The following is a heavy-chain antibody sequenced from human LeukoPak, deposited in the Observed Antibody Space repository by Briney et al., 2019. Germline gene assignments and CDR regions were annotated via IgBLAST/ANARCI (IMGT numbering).Heavy chain of an antibody. CDR2: IWYDGSNK. D-gene: IGHD2-15*01. CDR3: ARGDLTAFLELLIDY. J-gene: IGHJ4*02. V-gene: IGHV3-33*01. CDR1: GFTFSSYG. Sequence: GGSLRLSCAASGFTFSSYGMHWVRQAPGKGLEWVAVIWYDGSNKYYADSVRGRFTISGDNSKNTLYLQMNSLRAEDTAVYYCARGDLTAFLELLIDYWGQGTLVTVSS.